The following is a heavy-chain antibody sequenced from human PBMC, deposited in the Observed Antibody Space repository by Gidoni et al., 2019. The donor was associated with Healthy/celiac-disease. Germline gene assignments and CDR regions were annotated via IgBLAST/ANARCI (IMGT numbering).Heavy chain of an antibody. Sequence: QLQLQESGSGLVKPSQTLSLPCAVSGGSISSGGYSWSWIRQPPGKGLEWIGYIYHSGSTYYNPSLKSRVTISVDRSKNQFSLKLSSVTAADTAVYYCARGADYYDSSGYYPYQIDYWGQGTLVTVSS. CDR3: ARGADYYDSSGYYPYQIDY. V-gene: IGHV4-30-2*01. D-gene: IGHD3-22*01. CDR2: IYHSGST. J-gene: IGHJ4*02. CDR1: GGSISSGGYS.